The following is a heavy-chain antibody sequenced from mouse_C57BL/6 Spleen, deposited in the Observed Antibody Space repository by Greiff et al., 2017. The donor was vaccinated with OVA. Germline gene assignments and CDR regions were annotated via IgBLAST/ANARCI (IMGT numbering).Heavy chain of an antibody. CDR3: ARGGGSSYVYWYFDV. Sequence: EVQLQQSGPELVKPGASVKIPCKASGYTFTDYNMDWVKQSHGKSLEWIGDINPNNGGTIYNQKFKGKATLTVVKSSSTAYMELRSLTSEDTAVYYCARGGGSSYVYWYFDVWGTGTTVTVSS. V-gene: IGHV1-18*01. D-gene: IGHD1-1*01. CDR1: GYTFTDYN. J-gene: IGHJ1*03. CDR2: INPNNGGT.